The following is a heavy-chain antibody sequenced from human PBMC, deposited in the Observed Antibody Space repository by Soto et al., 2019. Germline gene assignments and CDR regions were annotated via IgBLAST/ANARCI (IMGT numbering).Heavy chain of an antibody. D-gene: IGHD3-22*01. Sequence: PGGSLRLSCAASGFTFSSYSMNWVRQAPGKGLEWVSSISSSSSYIYYADSVKGRFTISRDNAKNSLYLQMSSLRAEDTAVYYCARAFPLDYYDSSGYYPLGYWGQGTLVTVSS. CDR2: ISSSSSYI. CDR3: ARAFPLDYYDSSGYYPLGY. V-gene: IGHV3-21*01. CDR1: GFTFSSYS. J-gene: IGHJ4*02.